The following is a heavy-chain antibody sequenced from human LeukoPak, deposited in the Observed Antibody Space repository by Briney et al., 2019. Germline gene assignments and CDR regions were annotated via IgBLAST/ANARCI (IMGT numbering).Heavy chain of an antibody. J-gene: IGHJ3*02. V-gene: IGHV3-48*01. D-gene: IGHD3-22*01. CDR3: ARSMIGPDAFDI. CDR1: GFTSSSYS. CDR2: ISSSSSTI. Sequence: PGGSLRLSCAASGFTSSSYSMNWVRQAPGKGLEWVSYISSSSSTIYYADSVKGRFTISRDNAKNSLYLQMNSLRAEDTAVYYCARSMIGPDAFDIWGQGTMVTVSS.